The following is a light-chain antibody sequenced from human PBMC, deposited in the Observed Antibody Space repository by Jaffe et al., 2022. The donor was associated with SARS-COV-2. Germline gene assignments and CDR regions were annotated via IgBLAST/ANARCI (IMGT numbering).Light chain of an antibody. CDR1: SSDFGGYDY. J-gene: IGLJ3*02. V-gene: IGLV2-11*01. Sequence: QSALTQPRSVSGSPGQSVTISCTGTSSDFGGYDYVSWYQHHPGKAPKLMIYDVSKRPSGVPDRFSGSNSGNTASLTISGLQAEDEADYYCCSYAGSYTWVFGGGTKLTVL. CDR3: CSYAGSYTWV. CDR2: DVS.